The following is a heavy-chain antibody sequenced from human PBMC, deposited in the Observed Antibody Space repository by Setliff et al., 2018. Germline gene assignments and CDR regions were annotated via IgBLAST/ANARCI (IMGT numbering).Heavy chain of an antibody. Sequence: GGSLRLSCAGSGFSVSGNYMNWVRQAPGKGLEWVSLIDSGGRTYYADSVKGRFTISRDNSRNTLHLQMNSLRAEDTAVYYCAKDQRESTGWFKLFDYWGQGVLVTVSS. CDR3: AKDQRESTGWFKLFDY. D-gene: IGHD6-19*01. J-gene: IGHJ4*02. CDR2: IDSGGRT. V-gene: IGHV3-53*01. CDR1: GFSVSGNY.